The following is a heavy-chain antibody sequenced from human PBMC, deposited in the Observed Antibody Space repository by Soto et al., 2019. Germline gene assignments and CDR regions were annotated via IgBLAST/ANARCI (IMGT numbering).Heavy chain of an antibody. CDR1: EYTFTDYY. CDR2: INPSGGST. CDR3: ATAAYSTSWYDF. Sequence: QVQLVQSGAEVKKPGASVKLSCKSSEYTFTDYYIHWVRQAPGQGLEWMVLINPSGGSTSYAQKFQGRVTMTRDTSTSTVYMELSSLRSEDTAVYYCATAAYSTSWYDFWGQGTLVTVSS. J-gene: IGHJ5*01. D-gene: IGHD6-13*01. V-gene: IGHV1-46*01.